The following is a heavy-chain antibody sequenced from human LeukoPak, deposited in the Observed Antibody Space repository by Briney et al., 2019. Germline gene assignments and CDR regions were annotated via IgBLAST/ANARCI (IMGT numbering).Heavy chain of an antibody. CDR2: IWYDGSNK. D-gene: IGHD6-19*01. V-gene: IGHV3-33*01. Sequence: GGSLRLSCAASGFTFSSYGMHWVRQAPGKGPEWVAVIWYDGSNKYYADSVKGRFTISRDNSKNTLHLQMNSLRAEDTAVYYCARDRIAVADHFDYWGQGTLVTVSS. CDR3: ARDRIAVADHFDY. J-gene: IGHJ4*02. CDR1: GFTFSSYG.